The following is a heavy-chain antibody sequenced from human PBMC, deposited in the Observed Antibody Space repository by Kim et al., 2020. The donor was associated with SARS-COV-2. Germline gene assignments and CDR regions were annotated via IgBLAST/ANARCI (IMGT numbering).Heavy chain of an antibody. CDR3: AREQNPPTDAITMVRGAAYYYYGMDV. J-gene: IGHJ6*02. V-gene: IGHV6-1*01. CDR1: GDSVSSNSAA. Sequence: SQTLSLTCAISGDSVSSNSAAWNWIRQSPSRGLEWLGRTYYRSKWYNDYAVSVKSRITINPDTSKNQFSLQLNSVTPEDTAVYYCAREQNPPTDAITMVRGAAYYYYGMDVWGQGTTVTVSS. D-gene: IGHD3-10*01. CDR2: TYYRSKWYN.